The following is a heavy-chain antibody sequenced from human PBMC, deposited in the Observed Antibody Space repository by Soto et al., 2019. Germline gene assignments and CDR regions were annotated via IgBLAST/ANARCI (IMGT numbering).Heavy chain of an antibody. Sequence: PSQTLSLTCAISGDSVSSNSAAWNWIRQSPSRGLEWLGRAYYRSQWYYDFAVSVRSRITVIPDTSKNQFSLQLNSVTPEDTAVYFCTKQKGDSRTYNGMAVWGQGTTVTVSS. CDR3: TKQKGDSRTYNGMAV. J-gene: IGHJ6*02. V-gene: IGHV6-1*01. D-gene: IGHD2-21*02. CDR2: AYYRSQWYY. CDR1: GDSVSSNSAA.